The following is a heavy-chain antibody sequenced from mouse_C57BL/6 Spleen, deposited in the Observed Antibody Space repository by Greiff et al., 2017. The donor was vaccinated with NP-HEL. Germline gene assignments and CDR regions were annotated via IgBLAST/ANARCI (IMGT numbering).Heavy chain of an antibody. Sequence: VQLQQSGPELVKPGASVKISCKASGYAFSSSWMNWVKQRPGKGLEWIGRIYPGDGDTNYNGKFKGKAKLTADKSSSTAYMQLSSLTSEDSAVYFCARCEDDWGQGTTLTVSS. CDR3: ARCEDD. CDR1: GYAFSSSW. CDR2: IYPGDGDT. J-gene: IGHJ2*01. V-gene: IGHV1-82*01.